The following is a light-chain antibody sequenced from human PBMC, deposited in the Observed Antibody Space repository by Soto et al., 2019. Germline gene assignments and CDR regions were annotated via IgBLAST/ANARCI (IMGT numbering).Light chain of an antibody. Sequence: EIVLTQSPGTQYLSPGERATLSCRASQSVSSTYLAWYQQKPGQAPRLLIYGASNRATGIPDRFSGSGSGTDFTLTISRLEPEDFAVYYCQQYGSSPPITFGQGTRLEIK. CDR3: QQYGSSPPIT. CDR2: GAS. J-gene: IGKJ5*01. V-gene: IGKV3-20*01. CDR1: QSVSSTY.